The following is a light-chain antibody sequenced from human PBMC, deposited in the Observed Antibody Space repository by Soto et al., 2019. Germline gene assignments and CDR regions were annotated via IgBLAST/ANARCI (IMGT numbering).Light chain of an antibody. J-gene: IGKJ5*01. CDR2: DAS. CDR1: QTVRNNY. Sequence: EFVLTQSPGTLSLSPGDRSTLSGRASQTVRNNYLAWYQQKPGQDPRLLIYDASTRATGIPDRVSGSGSGTHFTLTISRLEPGDFAVYYCQHFGGTTFTFGQGTRLEI. V-gene: IGKV3-20*01. CDR3: QHFGGTTFT.